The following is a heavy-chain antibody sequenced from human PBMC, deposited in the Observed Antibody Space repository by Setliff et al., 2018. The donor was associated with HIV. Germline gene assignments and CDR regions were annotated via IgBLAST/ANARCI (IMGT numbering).Heavy chain of an antibody. Sequence: SETLSLTCTVSAASIRSHYWSWIRQSPGKGLEWIGNFYYTGSTDYNPSFKSRVTISLDKSNNQISLNLSSATAADTAVYYCARHTVFVRYFDHWGQGMLGTVS. CDR1: AASIRSHY. J-gene: IGHJ4*02. CDR3: ARHTVFVRYFDH. CDR2: FYYTGST. D-gene: IGHD2-2*02. V-gene: IGHV4-59*11.